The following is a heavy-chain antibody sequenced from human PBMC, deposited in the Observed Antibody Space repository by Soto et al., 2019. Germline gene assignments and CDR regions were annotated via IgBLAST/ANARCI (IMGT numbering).Heavy chain of an antibody. CDR1: GFMFSDYW. CDR2: IKNDGTGT. V-gene: IGHV3-74*03. CDR3: ARFYYDSSGYLPSPYYYYYGMDV. J-gene: IGHJ6*02. Sequence: GGSLRLSCAASGFMFSDYWMHWVRQAPGKGLDWVSRIKNDGTGTMYADSVKGRLSISRDNAKNSLYLQMNSLRAEDTAVYYCARFYYDSSGYLPSPYYYYYGMDVWGQGTTVTVSS. D-gene: IGHD3-22*01.